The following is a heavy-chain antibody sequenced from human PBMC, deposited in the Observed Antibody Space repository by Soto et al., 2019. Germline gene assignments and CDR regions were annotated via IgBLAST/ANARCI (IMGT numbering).Heavy chain of an antibody. CDR3: ARGGYTSAWYFDY. J-gene: IGHJ4*02. Sequence: EVQLVESGGGLIQPGGSLRLSCAASGFTVSGSYMTWVRQAPGKGLEWVSVFYSDGTSYYADSVKGRFTISRDNSKNTLDLQMNSLRAEDTAVYYCARGGYTSAWYFDYWGQGTLVTVSS. CDR2: FYSDGTS. V-gene: IGHV3-53*01. CDR1: GFTVSGSY. D-gene: IGHD6-19*01.